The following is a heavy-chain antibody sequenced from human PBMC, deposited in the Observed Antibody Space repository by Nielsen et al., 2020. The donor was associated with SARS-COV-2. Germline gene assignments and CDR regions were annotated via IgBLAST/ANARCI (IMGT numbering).Heavy chain of an antibody. CDR3: AKEGRLLWFGELLVDYFDY. Sequence: GGSLRLSCAASGFTFSSYAMSWVRQAPGKGLEWVSAISGSGGSTYYADSVKGRFTISRDNSKNTLYLQMNSLRAEDTAVYYCAKEGRLLWFGELLVDYFDYWGQGTLVNVSS. J-gene: IGHJ4*02. CDR1: GFTFSSYA. V-gene: IGHV3-23*01. CDR2: ISGSGGST. D-gene: IGHD3-10*01.